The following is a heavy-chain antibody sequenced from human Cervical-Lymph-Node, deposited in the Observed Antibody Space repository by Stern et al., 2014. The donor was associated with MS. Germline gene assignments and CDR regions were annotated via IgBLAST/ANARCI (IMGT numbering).Heavy chain of an antibody. CDR3: ASAYSSSHYYFDY. D-gene: IGHD6-13*01. CDR1: GFSFSRYA. CDR2: MWNDESNP. Sequence: VQLVESGGGVVQPGRSLRLSCAASGFSFSRYAMHWVRQAPGKGLEWEALMWNDESNPYYADSVTGRFTISRDNFKNTLYLQMNSLRAEDTAVYYCASAYSSSHYYFDYWGQGTLVTVSS. V-gene: IGHV3-33*01. J-gene: IGHJ4*02.